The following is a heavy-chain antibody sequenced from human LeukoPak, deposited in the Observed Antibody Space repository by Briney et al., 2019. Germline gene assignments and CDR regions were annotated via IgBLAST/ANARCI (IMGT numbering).Heavy chain of an antibody. J-gene: IGHJ4*02. D-gene: IGHD2-2*01. CDR3: ARARGYCSSTGCSGFDY. CDR1: GFTFSSYA. Sequence: GGSLRLSCAASGFTFSSYAMHWVRQAPGKGLEWVAFISYDGSNKNYADSVKGRFTISRDNSKNTLYLQMNSLRAEDTAVYYCARARGYCSSTGCSGFDYWGQGTLVTVSS. CDR2: ISYDGSNK. V-gene: IGHV3-30*04.